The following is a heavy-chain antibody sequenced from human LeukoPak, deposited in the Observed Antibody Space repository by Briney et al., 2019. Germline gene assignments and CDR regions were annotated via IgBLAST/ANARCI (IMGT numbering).Heavy chain of an antibody. CDR1: GNSLTEIS. Sequence: ASVTVSCKVSGNSLTEISIQWVRHAPGKGLECMGGFDPEEAKMVYAQNFQGRVTMNEDTSTQTAYMELSGLTSDDTAVYYCTTRSGDFWSGFVNWGQGTLVTVSS. J-gene: IGHJ4*02. V-gene: IGHV1-24*01. CDR2: FDPEEAKM. CDR3: TTRSGDFWSGFVN. D-gene: IGHD3-3*01.